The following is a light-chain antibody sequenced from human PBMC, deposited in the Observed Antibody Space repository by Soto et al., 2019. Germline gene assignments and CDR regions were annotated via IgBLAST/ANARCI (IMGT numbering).Light chain of an antibody. CDR1: QSVASTY. CDR3: QYYVSSPLT. J-gene: IGKJ4*01. Sequence: EIVLTQSPGTLSLSPGERATLSCRASQSVASTYLAWYQQKPGQAPRLLIYGASSRAIGIPDRFSGSGSGTDFSLAISRLEPEDFAVYYCQYYVSSPLTFGAGTKVDIK. CDR2: GAS. V-gene: IGKV3-20*01.